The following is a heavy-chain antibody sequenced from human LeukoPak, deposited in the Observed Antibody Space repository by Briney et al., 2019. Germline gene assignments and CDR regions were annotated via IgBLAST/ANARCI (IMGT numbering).Heavy chain of an antibody. CDR3: AREGSEYSSGWYGGYYYYYYMDV. CDR1: GFTFSSYE. CDR2: ISSSGSTI. J-gene: IGHJ6*03. V-gene: IGHV3-48*03. D-gene: IGHD6-19*01. Sequence: GGSLRLSCAASGFTFSSYEMNWVRQAPGKGLEWVSYISSSGSTIYYADSVKGRFTISRDNAKNSLYLQMNSLRAEDTAVYYCAREGSEYSSGWYGGYYYYYYMDVWGKGTTVTISS.